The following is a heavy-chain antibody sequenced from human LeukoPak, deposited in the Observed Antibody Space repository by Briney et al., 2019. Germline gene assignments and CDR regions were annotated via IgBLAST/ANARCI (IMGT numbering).Heavy chain of an antibody. D-gene: IGHD2-8*01. CDR1: GGSISSYY. J-gene: IGHJ6*02. CDR3: ARHKMGYYYYGMDV. CDR2: IYYSGST. Sequence: VKPSETLSLTCTVSGGSISSYYWSWIRQPPGKGLEWIGYIYYSGSTNYNPSLKSRVTISVDTSKNPFSLKLSSVTAADPAVYSCARHKMGYYYYGMDVWGHGTPVTVSS. V-gene: IGHV4-59*01.